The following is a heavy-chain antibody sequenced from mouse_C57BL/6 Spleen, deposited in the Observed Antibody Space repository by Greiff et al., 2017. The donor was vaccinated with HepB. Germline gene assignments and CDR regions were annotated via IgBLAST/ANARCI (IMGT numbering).Heavy chain of an antibody. CDR3: AALPKGFAY. J-gene: IGHJ3*01. V-gene: IGHV3-6*01. CDR2: ISYDGSN. D-gene: IGHD2-1*01. Sequence: EVQLQQSGPGLVKPSQSLSLTCSVTGYSITSGYYWNWIRQFPGNKLEWMGYISYDGSNNYNPSLKNRISITRDTSKNQFFLKLNSVTTEDTATYYCAALPKGFAYWGHWTLVTVSA. CDR1: GYSITSGYY.